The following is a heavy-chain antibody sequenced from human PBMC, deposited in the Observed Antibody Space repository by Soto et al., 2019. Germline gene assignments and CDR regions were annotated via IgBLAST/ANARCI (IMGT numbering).Heavy chain of an antibody. D-gene: IGHD3-10*01. CDR2: IWYDGSNK. J-gene: IGHJ6*02. V-gene: IGHV3-33*01. Sequence: PGGSLRLSCAASGFTFSSYGMHWVRQAPGKGLEWVAVIWYDGSNKYYADSVKGRFTISRDNSKNTLYLQMNSLRAEDTAVYYCARDLWFGELFYYYYYGMDVWGQGTTVTVSS. CDR1: GFTFSSYG. CDR3: ARDLWFGELFYYYYYGMDV.